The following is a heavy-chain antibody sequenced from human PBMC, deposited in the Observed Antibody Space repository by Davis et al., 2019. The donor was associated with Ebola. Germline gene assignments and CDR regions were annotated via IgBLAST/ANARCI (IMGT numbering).Heavy chain of an antibody. V-gene: IGHV3-30*18. CDR3: AEGGTNNFLGAN. D-gene: IGHD2-8*01. Sequence: PGGSLRLSCAASEFTFNTNTMNWVRQAPGKGLEWVAVVSLDGTNKNHADSVKGRFTISRDNSKNTLYLQMDSLRAEDTAVFYCAEGGTNNFLGANWGQGTLVTVSS. CDR1: EFTFNTNT. CDR2: VSLDGTNK. J-gene: IGHJ4*02.